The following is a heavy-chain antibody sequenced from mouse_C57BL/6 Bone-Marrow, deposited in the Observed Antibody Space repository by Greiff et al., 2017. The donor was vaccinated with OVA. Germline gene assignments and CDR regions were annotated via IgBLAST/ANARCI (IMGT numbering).Heavy chain of an antibody. CDR3: AKKGMHGNPWFAY. CDR1: GFSLTSYG. Sequence: QVQLQQSGPGLVQPSQSLSITCTVSGFSLTSYGVHWVRQSPGKGLEWLGVMWRGGSTDYNAAFMSRLSITKDNSKSQVFFKMNSLQADDTAIYYCAKKGMHGNPWFAYWGQGTLVTVSA. CDR2: MWRGGST. D-gene: IGHD2-1*01. V-gene: IGHV2-5*01. J-gene: IGHJ3*01.